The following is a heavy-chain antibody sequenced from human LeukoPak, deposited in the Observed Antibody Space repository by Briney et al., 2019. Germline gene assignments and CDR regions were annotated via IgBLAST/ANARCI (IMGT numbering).Heavy chain of an antibody. J-gene: IGHJ4*01. CDR3: ARDPYTGSMFDY. CDR1: GVSFTSVS. CDR2: IGHVAGDI. Sequence: GGSLRLSCVTSGVSFTSVSMSWVRQAPGKGLEWVAFIGHVAGDIFYGDSVKGRFNISRDDDKGSVYLQMNSLRVDDTAVYFCARDPYTGSMFDYWGHGTLVTVSS. V-gene: IGHV3-21*01. D-gene: IGHD1-1*01.